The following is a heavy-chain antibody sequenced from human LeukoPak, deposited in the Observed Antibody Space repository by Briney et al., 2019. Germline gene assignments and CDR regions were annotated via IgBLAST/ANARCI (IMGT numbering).Heavy chain of an antibody. V-gene: IGHV4-30-4*01. Sequence: SQTLSLTCTVSGGSISSGDYYWSWIRQPPGKGLEWIGYIYYSGSTYYNPSLKSRVTKSVDTSKNQFSLKLSSVTAADTAVYYCASLRSDVWGSYRSHWFDPWGQGTLVTVSS. CDR2: IYYSGST. CDR1: GGSISSGDYY. D-gene: IGHD3-16*02. J-gene: IGHJ5*02. CDR3: ASLRSDVWGSYRSHWFDP.